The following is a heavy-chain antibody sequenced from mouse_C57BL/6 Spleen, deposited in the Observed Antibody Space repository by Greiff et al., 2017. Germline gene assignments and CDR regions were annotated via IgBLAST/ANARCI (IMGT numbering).Heavy chain of an antibody. CDR3: ARGKPARAMDY. CDR1: GYTFTSYW. J-gene: IGHJ4*01. Sequence: QVQLKQPGTELVKPGASVKLSCKASGYTFTSYWMHWVKQRPGQGLEWIGNINPSNGGTNYNEKFKSKATLTVDKSYSTAYMQLSSLTSEYAAVYYFARGKPARAMDYWGQGTTVTVSS. CDR2: INPSNGGT. V-gene: IGHV1-53*01.